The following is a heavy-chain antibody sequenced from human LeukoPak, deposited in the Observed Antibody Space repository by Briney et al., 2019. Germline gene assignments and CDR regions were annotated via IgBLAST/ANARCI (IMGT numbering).Heavy chain of an antibody. J-gene: IGHJ4*02. V-gene: IGHV3-21*04. CDR1: GFTFSSYS. D-gene: IGHD6-6*01. Sequence: PGGSLRLSCAASGFTFSSYSMNWVRQAPGKGLEWVSSISSSSSYIYYADSVKGRFTISRDNAKNSLYLQMNSLRSEDTAVYYCAREGYSSSPLIDYWGQGTLVTVSS. CDR3: AREGYSSSPLIDY. CDR2: ISSSSSYI.